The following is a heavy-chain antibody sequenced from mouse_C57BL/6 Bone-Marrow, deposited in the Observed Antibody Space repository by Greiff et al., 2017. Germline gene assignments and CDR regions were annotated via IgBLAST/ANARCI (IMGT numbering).Heavy chain of an antibody. CDR1: GYAFTDYY. J-gene: IGHJ2*01. D-gene: IGHD1-1*01. CDR2: INPNNGGT. Sequence: EVQLQQSGPELVKPGASVKISCKASGYAFTDYYMNWVKQSHGKSLEWIGDINPNNGGTSYNQKLKGKATLTVDKSSSTAYMELRSLTSEDSAVYYCARDYYGSGWCFDYWGQGTILTVSS. V-gene: IGHV1-26*01. CDR3: ARDYYGSGWCFDY.